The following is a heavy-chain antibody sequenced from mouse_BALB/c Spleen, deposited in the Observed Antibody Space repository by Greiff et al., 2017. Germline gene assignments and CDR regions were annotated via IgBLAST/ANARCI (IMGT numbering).Heavy chain of an antibody. V-gene: IGHV1-82*01. J-gene: IGHJ3*01. Sequence: QVQLQQSGPELVKPGASVKISCKASGYAFSSSWMNWVKQRPGQGLEWIGRIYPGDGDTNYNGKFKGKATLTADKSSSTAYMQLSSLTSVDSAVYFCARRDYYGYGFAYWGQGTLVTVSA. CDR2: IYPGDGDT. CDR3: ARRDYYGYGFAY. D-gene: IGHD1-2*01. CDR1: GYAFSSSW.